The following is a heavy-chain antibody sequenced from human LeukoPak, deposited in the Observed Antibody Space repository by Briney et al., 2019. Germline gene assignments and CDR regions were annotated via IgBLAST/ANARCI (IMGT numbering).Heavy chain of an antibody. CDR1: GFTFSSYA. J-gene: IGHJ4*02. Sequence: GGSLRLSCAASGFTFSSYAMGWVRQAPGKGLEWVSAISGSGGSTYYADSVKGRFTVSRDSSTNILSLQMNNLRAEDTALYYCAKLGGSYYRLFSFDDWGQGTLVTVSS. D-gene: IGHD1-26*01. CDR3: AKLGGSYYRLFSFDD. V-gene: IGHV3-23*01. CDR2: ISGSGGST.